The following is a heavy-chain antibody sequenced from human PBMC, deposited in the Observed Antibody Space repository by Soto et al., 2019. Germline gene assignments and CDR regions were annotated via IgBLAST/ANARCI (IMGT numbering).Heavy chain of an antibody. CDR3: AKDLSDYGSGSYP. D-gene: IGHD3-10*01. Sequence: GGSLRLSCAASGFTFSSYGMHWVRQAPGKGLEWVAVISYDGSNKYYADSVKGRFTVSRDNSKNTLYLQMNSLRAEDTAVYYCAKDLSDYGSGSYPWGQGTLVTVSS. CDR1: GFTFSSYG. CDR2: ISYDGSNK. V-gene: IGHV3-30*18. J-gene: IGHJ5*02.